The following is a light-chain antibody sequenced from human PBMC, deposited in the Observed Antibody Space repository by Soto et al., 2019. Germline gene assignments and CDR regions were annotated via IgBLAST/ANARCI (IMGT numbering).Light chain of an antibody. CDR3: KQDNNWPPFT. Sequence: EIVMTQSPATLSVSPGERATLSCRASQSVSSNLAWYQQKPGQAPRLLIYGASTSATGIPARFSGSGSGTAFTRTHSSLQSVDFAVYYCKQDNNWPPFTFCPWTKVDIK. V-gene: IGKV3-15*01. CDR2: GAS. CDR1: QSVSSN. J-gene: IGKJ3*01.